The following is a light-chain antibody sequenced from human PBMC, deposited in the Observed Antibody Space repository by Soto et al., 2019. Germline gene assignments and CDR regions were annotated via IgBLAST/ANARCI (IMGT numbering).Light chain of an antibody. CDR3: QQYYTTPLT. CDR2: WAS. Sequence: DIVMTQSPDSLAVSLGERATINCKSSQSVLYSSNNKNYLAWYQQKPGQPPKLLIYWASTRESGVPDRFNGSGSGTHFTLTISSLLAEDVAVYYCQQYYTTPLTFGGGTKVEIK. J-gene: IGKJ4*01. CDR1: QSVLYSSNNKNY. V-gene: IGKV4-1*01.